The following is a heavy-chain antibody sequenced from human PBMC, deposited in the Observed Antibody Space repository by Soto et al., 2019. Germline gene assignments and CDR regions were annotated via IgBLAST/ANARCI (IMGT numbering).Heavy chain of an antibody. CDR3: ARSIAARRTVDY. CDR1: GYTFTAYY. CDR2: VNPNSGGT. J-gene: IGHJ4*01. D-gene: IGHD6-6*01. V-gene: IGHV1-2*02. Sequence: ASVKVCCKASGYTFTAYYMHWVRQAPGQGLEWMGWVNPNSGGTNYAQKFQGRVTMTRDTSITTAYMELSRLRSDDTAVYYCARSIAARRTVDYWGQGTLVTVSS.